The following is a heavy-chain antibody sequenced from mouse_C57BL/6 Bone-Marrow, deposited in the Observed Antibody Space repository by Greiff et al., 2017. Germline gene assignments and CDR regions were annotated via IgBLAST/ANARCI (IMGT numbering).Heavy chain of an antibody. CDR3: ARPGEGYYFDD. Sequence: EVHLVESGGGLVKPGGSLKLSCAASGFTFSDYGMHWVRQAPEKGLEWVAYISSGSSTIYYADTVKGRFTISRDNSKNTLFLQMTILRSEDTAMYYCARPGEGYYFDDWGQGTTLTVSS. CDR2: ISSGSSTI. D-gene: IGHD4-1*01. CDR1: GFTFSDYG. V-gene: IGHV5-17*01. J-gene: IGHJ2*01.